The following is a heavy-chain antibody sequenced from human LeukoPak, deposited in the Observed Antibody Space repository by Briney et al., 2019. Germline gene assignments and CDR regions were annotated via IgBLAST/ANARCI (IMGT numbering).Heavy chain of an antibody. J-gene: IGHJ4*02. D-gene: IGHD3-22*01. CDR3: AKAMSTDHYDSRGFYRVDFDS. V-gene: IGHV3-23*01. Sequence: GGSLRLSCAASGFTFSTYAMSWVRQAPGKGLQCVSALTNSGGSGGVTYYADSVKGRFIISRDNSKSTLYLQLSSLRAEDTAVYYCAKAMSTDHYDSRGFYRVDFDSWGEGILVTVSS. CDR1: GFTFSTYA. CDR2: LTNSGGSGGVT.